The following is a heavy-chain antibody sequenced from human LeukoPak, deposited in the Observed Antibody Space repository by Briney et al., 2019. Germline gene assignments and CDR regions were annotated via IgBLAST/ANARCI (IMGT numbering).Heavy chain of an antibody. V-gene: IGHV1-46*03. CDR3: VRRELGATLVY. D-gene: IGHD1-26*01. Sequence: GASVKVSCKASGYTFTSYYMHWVRQAPGQGLEWMGIINPSGGSTSYAQKFQGRVTMTRDTSTSTVYMELSSLRSEDTAVYYCVRRELGATLVYWGQGTLVTVSS. CDR1: GYTFTSYY. J-gene: IGHJ4*02. CDR2: INPSGGST.